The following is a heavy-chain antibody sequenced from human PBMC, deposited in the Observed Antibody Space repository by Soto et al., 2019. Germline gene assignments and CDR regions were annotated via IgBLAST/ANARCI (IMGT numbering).Heavy chain of an antibody. Sequence: SVKVSCKASGGTFSSYAISWVRQAPGQGLEWMGGIIPIFGTANYAQKFQGRVTITADESTSTAYMELSSLRSEDTAVYYCALSSRGPRRRPNAFDIWGQETMVTVSS. CDR2: IIPIFGTA. V-gene: IGHV1-69*13. CDR1: GGTFSSYA. D-gene: IGHD2-2*01. J-gene: IGHJ3*02. CDR3: ALSSRGPRRRPNAFDI.